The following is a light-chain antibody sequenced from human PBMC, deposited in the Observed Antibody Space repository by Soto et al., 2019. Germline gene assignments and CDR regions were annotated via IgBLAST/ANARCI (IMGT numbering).Light chain of an antibody. J-gene: IGLJ1*01. CDR3: QVWASTAKFFV. CDR2: DAT. Sequence: SYELTQPPSVSVAPGQTAKLTCGGDKIGSKIVHWYKQRPHQAPVAVVFDATDRPSGIPDPLSPLRCGSTATQTIINFTAGDEADYYCQVWASTAKFFVFGSGT. V-gene: IGLV3-21*02. CDR1: KIGSKI.